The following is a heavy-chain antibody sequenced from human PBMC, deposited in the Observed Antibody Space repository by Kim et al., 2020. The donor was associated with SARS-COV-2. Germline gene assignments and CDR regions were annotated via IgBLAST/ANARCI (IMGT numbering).Heavy chain of an antibody. V-gene: IGHV4-34*01. CDR3: ARTGTRRFYYYYGMDV. D-gene: IGHD1-7*01. Sequence: LKSRVTISVDTSKNQFSLKLSSVTPADTAVYYCARTGTRRFYYYYGMDVWGQGTTVTVSS. J-gene: IGHJ6*02.